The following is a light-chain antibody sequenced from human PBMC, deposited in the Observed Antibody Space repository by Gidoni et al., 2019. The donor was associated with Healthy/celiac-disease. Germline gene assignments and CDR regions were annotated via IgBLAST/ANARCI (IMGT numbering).Light chain of an antibody. CDR3: QSYDSSLSGV. CDR1: SSNSGAGYD. J-gene: IGLJ3*02. CDR2: GNS. V-gene: IGLV1-40*01. Sequence: QSVLTQPPSVSEAPGQRVTISCTGSSSNSGAGYDVHWYQQLPGTAPKLLIYGNSNRPSGVPDRFSGSKSGTSASLAITGLQAEDEADYYCQSYDSSLSGVFGGGTKLTVL.